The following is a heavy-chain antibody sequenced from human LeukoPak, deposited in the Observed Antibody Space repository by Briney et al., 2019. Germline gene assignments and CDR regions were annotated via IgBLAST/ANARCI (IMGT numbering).Heavy chain of an antibody. CDR1: GFTFSSYA. CDR3: AKNGRRRGVTLYNWFDP. CDR2: ISYDGSNK. V-gene: IGHV3-30*01. J-gene: IGHJ5*02. Sequence: GGSLRLSCAASGFTFSSYAMHWVRQAPGKGLEWVAVISYDGSNKYYADSVKGRFTISRDNSKNSLYLQMNSLRTEDTALYYCAKNGRRRGVTLYNWFDPWGQGTLVTVSS. D-gene: IGHD3-10*01.